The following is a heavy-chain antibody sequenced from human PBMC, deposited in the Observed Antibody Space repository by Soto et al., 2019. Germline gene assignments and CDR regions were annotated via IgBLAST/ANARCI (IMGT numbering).Heavy chain of an antibody. V-gene: IGHV3-33*01. J-gene: IGHJ4*02. CDR3: AADYYDSSGYYPY. CDR2: IWYDGSNK. D-gene: IGHD3-22*01. CDR1: GFTFSSYG. Sequence: PGGSLRLSCAASGFTFSSYGMHWVRQARGKGLEWVAVIWYDGSNKYYADSVKGRFTISRDNSKNTLYLQMNSLRAEDTAVYYCAADYYDSSGYYPYWGQGTLVTVSS.